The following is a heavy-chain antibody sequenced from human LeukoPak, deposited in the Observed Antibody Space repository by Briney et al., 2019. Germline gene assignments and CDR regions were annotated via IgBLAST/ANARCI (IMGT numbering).Heavy chain of an antibody. J-gene: IGHJ4*02. Sequence: GGSLRLSCAASGFTFSTYAMYWVRQAPGKGLEWVSGISASGGSTYYADSVKGRFTVSRGNPKNTLYLQMNSLRAEDTALYYCAKEVLGGYSYGYGFANWGQGTLVTVSS. CDR1: GFTFSTYA. V-gene: IGHV3-23*01. D-gene: IGHD5-18*01. CDR3: AKEVLGGYSYGYGFAN. CDR2: ISASGGST.